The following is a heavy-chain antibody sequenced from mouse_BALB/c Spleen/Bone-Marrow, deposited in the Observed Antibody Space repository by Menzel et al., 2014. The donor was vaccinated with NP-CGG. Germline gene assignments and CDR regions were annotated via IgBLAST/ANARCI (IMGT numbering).Heavy chain of an antibody. CDR3: ARGGGLRGLYPMDY. Sequence: EVKLVESGGGLVKPGGSLKLSCAGSGFTFXSYAMSWGRQTPEKRLEWVASISSGGGTYYPASVKGRFTISRDNVRNILYLQMSSLRSEDTAMYYCARGGGLRGLYPMDYWGQGTSVTVSS. J-gene: IGHJ4*01. D-gene: IGHD2-4*01. CDR1: GFTFXSYA. V-gene: IGHV5-6-5*01. CDR2: ISSGGGT.